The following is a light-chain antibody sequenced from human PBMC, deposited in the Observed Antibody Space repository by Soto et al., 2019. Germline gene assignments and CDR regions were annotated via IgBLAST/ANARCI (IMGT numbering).Light chain of an antibody. J-gene: IGKJ1*01. V-gene: IGKV3-20*01. CDR3: QHYGSSPWT. Sequence: ENVLTQSPGTLSSSPWDRATLYCRASQSVSSSSLAWYQQKRGQSPRLLIYGASSRATGIPDRFSGSGSGPDFNLTISRLEPEDFAVYFCQHYGSSPWTFGQGTKVDIK. CDR2: GAS. CDR1: QSVSSSS.